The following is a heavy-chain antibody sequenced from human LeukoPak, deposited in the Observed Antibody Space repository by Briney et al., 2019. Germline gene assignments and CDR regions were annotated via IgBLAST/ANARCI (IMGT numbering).Heavy chain of an antibody. Sequence: GGSLRLSFAASGFTFSSYSMNWVRQAPGKGLEWVSYISSSSSTIYYADSVKGRFTISRDNAKNSLYLQMNSLRAEDTAVYYCATLDPIYSSGWHNWFDPWGQGTLVTVSS. CDR3: ATLDPIYSSGWHNWFDP. CDR1: GFTFSSYS. V-gene: IGHV3-48*04. J-gene: IGHJ5*02. D-gene: IGHD6-19*01. CDR2: ISSSSSTI.